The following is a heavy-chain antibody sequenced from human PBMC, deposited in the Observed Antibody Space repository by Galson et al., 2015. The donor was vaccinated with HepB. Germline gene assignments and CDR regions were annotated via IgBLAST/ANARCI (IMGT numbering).Heavy chain of an antibody. Sequence: SLRLSCAASGFTFSDYYMSWIRQAPGKGLEWVSYISGSSDNTIYADSVKGRFTVSRDNAKNSLYLQMNSPRAEDTAVYYCARVGSIAAAGTVDYWGQGTLVTVSS. CDR2: ISGSSDNT. V-gene: IGHV3-11*06. J-gene: IGHJ4*02. CDR3: ARVGSIAAAGTVDY. D-gene: IGHD6-13*01. CDR1: GFTFSDYY.